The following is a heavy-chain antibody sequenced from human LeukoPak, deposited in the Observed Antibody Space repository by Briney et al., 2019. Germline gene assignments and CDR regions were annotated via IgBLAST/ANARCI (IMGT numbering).Heavy chain of an antibody. CDR3: ARRGSRDY. D-gene: IGHD2/OR15-2a*01. V-gene: IGHV3-7*03. Sequence: GGSLRLSCAASGFSFSGYWMTWVRQAPGKGLEWVANIKEDGSEKYYADFVKGRFTISRDNAKNSLDLQMNSLRAEDTAVYYWARRGSRDYWGRGTLDTVS. J-gene: IGHJ4*02. CDR1: GFSFSGYW. CDR2: IKEDGSEK.